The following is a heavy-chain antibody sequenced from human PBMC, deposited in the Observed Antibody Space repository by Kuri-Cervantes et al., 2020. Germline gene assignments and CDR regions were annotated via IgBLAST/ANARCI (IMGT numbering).Heavy chain of an antibody. CDR3: AAFRFGGSAHTEYFDY. Sequence: GESLKISCAASGFTFSSYGMHWVRQAPGKGLEYVSAISSNGGSTYYADSVKGRFTISRDNSKNTLYLQMGSLRAEDMAVYYCAAFRFGGSAHTEYFDYWGQGTLVTVSS. V-gene: IGHV3-64*02. D-gene: IGHD1-26*01. CDR2: ISSNGGST. J-gene: IGHJ4*02. CDR1: GFTFSSYG.